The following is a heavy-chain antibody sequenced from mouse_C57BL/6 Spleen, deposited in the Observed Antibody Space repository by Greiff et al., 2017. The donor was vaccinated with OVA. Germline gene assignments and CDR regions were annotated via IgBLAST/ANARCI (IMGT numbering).Heavy chain of an antibody. V-gene: IGHV1-59*01. CDR2: IDPSDSYT. Sequence: QVQLQQPGAELVRPGTSVKLSCKASGYTFTSYWMHWVKQRPGQGLEWIGVIDPSDSYTNYNQKFKGKATLTVDTSSSTAYMQLSSLTSEDSAVYYCATSNSHYDYWGQVITLTVSS. CDR1: GYTFTSYW. J-gene: IGHJ2*01. CDR3: ATSNSHYDY. D-gene: IGHD2-12*01.